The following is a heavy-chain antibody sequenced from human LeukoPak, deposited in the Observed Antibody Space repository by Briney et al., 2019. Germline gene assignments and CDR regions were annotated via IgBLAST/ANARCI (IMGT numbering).Heavy chain of an antibody. CDR1: GESFSGYY. V-gene: IGHV4-34*01. D-gene: IGHD3-10*01. CDR3: ARHRSYYYGSGSSPPDY. CDR2: INHSGST. Sequence: KPSETLSLTCAVYGESFSGYYWSWIRQPPGKGLEWIGEINHSGSTNYNPSLKSRVTISVDTSKNQFSLKLSSVTAADTAVYYCARHRSYYYGSGSSPPDYWGQGALVTVSS. J-gene: IGHJ4*02.